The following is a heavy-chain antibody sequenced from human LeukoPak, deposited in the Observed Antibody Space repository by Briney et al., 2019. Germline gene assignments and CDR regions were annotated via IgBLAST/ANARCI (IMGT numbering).Heavy chain of an antibody. CDR2: MNPNSGNT. CDR3: ARDDYVWGSYRFNWLDP. D-gene: IGHD3-16*02. CDR1: GYTFTSYD. V-gene: IGHV1-8*01. Sequence: ASVKVSCKASGYTFTSYDINWVRQATGQGLEWMGWMNPNSGNTGYAQKFQGRVTMTRNTSISTAYMELSSLRSEDTAVYYCARDDYVWGSYRFNWLDPWGQGTLVTVSS. J-gene: IGHJ5*02.